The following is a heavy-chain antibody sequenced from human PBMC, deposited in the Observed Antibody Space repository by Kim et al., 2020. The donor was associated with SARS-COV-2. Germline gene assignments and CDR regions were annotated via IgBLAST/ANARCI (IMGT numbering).Heavy chain of an antibody. CDR1: GGSISSYY. CDR3: ARVGYYGGNSFTDY. V-gene: IGHV4-59*01. J-gene: IGHJ4*02. Sequence: SETLSLTCTVSGGSISSYYWSWIRQPPGKGLEWIGYIYYSGSTNYNPSLKSRVTISVDTSKNQFSLKLSSVTAADTAVYYCARVGYYGGNSFTDYWGQGTLVTVSS. CDR2: IYYSGST. D-gene: IGHD4-17*01.